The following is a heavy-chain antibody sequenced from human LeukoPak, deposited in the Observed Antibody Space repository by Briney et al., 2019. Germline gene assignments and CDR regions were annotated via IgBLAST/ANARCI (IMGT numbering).Heavy chain of an antibody. Sequence: GASVKVSCKASGYTFTGYYMHWVRQAPGQGLEWMGWINPNSGGTNYAQKFQGRVTMTRHTSISTAYMELSRLRSDDTAVYYCARDRPLITMVRGVTFDYWGQGTLVTVSS. J-gene: IGHJ4*02. V-gene: IGHV1-2*02. CDR2: INPNSGGT. D-gene: IGHD3-10*01. CDR1: GYTFTGYY. CDR3: ARDRPLITMVRGVTFDY.